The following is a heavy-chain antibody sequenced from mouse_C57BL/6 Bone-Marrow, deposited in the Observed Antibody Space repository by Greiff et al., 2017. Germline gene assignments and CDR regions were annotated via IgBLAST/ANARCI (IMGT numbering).Heavy chain of an antibody. Sequence: ESGPGLVKPSQSLSLTCSVTGYSITSGYYWNWIRQFPGNKLEWMGYISYDGSNNYNPSPKNRISFTRDTSKNQFFLKLNSVTTEDTATYYCARGYYYGSREGYFDVWGTGTTVTVSS. D-gene: IGHD1-1*01. CDR3: ARGYYYGSREGYFDV. CDR2: ISYDGSN. CDR1: GYSITSGYY. J-gene: IGHJ1*03. V-gene: IGHV3-6*01.